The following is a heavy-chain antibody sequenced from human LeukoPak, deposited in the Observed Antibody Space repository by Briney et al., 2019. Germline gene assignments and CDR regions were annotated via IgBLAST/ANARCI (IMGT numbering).Heavy chain of an antibody. CDR2: INPNSGGT. CDR3: ARAGVWDYSDSSGYHNGAFDI. V-gene: IGHV1-2*02. Sequence: ASVKVSCKASGYTFTGYYMHWVRQAPGQGLEWMGWINPNSGGTNYAQTFQGRVTMTRDTSISTAYMELSRLRSDDTAVYYCARAGVWDYSDSSGYHNGAFDIWGQGTMVTVSS. CDR1: GYTFTGYY. D-gene: IGHD3-22*01. J-gene: IGHJ3*02.